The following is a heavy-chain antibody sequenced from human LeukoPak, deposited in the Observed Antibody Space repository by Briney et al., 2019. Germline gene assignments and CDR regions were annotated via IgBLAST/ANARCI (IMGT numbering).Heavy chain of an antibody. D-gene: IGHD3-22*01. V-gene: IGHV6-1*01. CDR1: GDSVSSNSAA. CDR2: TYYRSKWYN. CDR3: ARTYYYDSSGSPDAFDI. Sequence: SQTLSLTCAISGDSVSSNSAAWNWIRQSPSRSLEWLGRTYYRSKWYNDYAVSVKSRITINPDTSKNQFSLQLNSVTPEDTAVYYCARTYYYDSSGSPDAFDIWGQGTMVTVSS. J-gene: IGHJ3*02.